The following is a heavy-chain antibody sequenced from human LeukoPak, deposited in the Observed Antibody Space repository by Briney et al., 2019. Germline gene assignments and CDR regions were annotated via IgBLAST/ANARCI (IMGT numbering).Heavy chain of an antibody. Sequence: GGTLRLSCAASAFTFTSYWIGWVRQMPGKGLEWMGIIYPGDSDTRYSPSFQGQVTISTDKSISTAYLQWSSLKASDTAMYYCARRDGYGAYDIWGQGTMVTVSS. CDR3: ARRDGYGAYDI. V-gene: IGHV5-51*01. D-gene: IGHD5-24*01. J-gene: IGHJ3*02. CDR1: AFTFTSYW. CDR2: IYPGDSDT.